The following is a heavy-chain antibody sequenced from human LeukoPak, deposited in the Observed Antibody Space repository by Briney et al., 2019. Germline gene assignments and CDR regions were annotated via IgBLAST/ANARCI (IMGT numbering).Heavy chain of an antibody. D-gene: IGHD3-3*01. CDR1: GFTFSSYW. Sequence: PGGSLRLSCAASGFTFSSYWMPWVRQAPGKGLVWVSRINSDGSNTNYADSVKGRFTISRDNAKNTLYLQMNSLRAEDTAVYYCARDFWSDYYTFDYWGQGTLVTVSS. CDR3: ARDFWSDYYTFDY. J-gene: IGHJ4*02. CDR2: INSDGSNT. V-gene: IGHV3-74*01.